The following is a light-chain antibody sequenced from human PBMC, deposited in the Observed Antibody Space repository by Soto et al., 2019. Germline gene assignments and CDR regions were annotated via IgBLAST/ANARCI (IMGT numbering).Light chain of an antibody. V-gene: IGLV2-8*01. J-gene: IGLJ2*01. CDR2: EVS. CDR1: SSDVGGYNY. CDR3: SSYAGSNNYVL. Sequence: QSALTQPPSASGSPGQSVTISCTGTSSDVGGYNYVSWYQQHPGKAPKLMIYEVSKRPSGVPDRFSGSKSGNTASLTVSGLPAEDEADYYCSSYAGSNNYVLFGGGTKLTVL.